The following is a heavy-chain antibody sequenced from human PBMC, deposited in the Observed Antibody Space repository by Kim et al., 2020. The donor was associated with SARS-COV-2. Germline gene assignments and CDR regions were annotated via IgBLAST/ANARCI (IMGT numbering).Heavy chain of an antibody. CDR2: ISYDGSNK. CDR1: GFTFSSYA. V-gene: IGHV3-30-3*01. Sequence: GGSLRLSCAASGFTFSSYAMHWVRQAPGKGLEWVAVISYDGSNKYYADSVKGRFTISRDNSKNTLYLQMNSLRAEDTAVYYCARDLQYYDFWSGYLRAPDYYYYYGMDDWGQGTTVTVSS. CDR3: ARDLQYYDFWSGYLRAPDYYYYYGMDD. J-gene: IGHJ6*02. D-gene: IGHD3-3*01.